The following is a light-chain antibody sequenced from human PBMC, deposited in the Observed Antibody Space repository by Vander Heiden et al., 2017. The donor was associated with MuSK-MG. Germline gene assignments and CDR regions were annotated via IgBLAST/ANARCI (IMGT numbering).Light chain of an antibody. J-gene: IGLJ1*01. CDR2: DVY. CDR3: CSFAGAYIFYV. V-gene: IGLV2-11*01. Sequence: QSALTQPRSVSGSPGQSVTISCAGTSSDIGAYDYVSWYQHHPGKAPKLVIYDVYQRPSGVPDRFSGSKSGNTASLTISGLQADDEADYYCCSFAGAYIFYVFGTGTKVTVL. CDR1: SSDIGAYDY.